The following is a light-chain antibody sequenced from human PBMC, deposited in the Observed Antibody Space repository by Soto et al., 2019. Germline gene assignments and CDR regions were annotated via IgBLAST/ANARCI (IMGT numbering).Light chain of an antibody. CDR1: QGINTY. CDR3: QQSYTTTWT. CDR2: AAF. J-gene: IGKJ1*01. Sequence: DIQMTQSPSSLSESAGDRVTITCRASQGINTYLNWYQQKPGKAPKLLIYAAFNLQSGVPSRFSGSGSETDFTLTISSLQPEDFATYSCQQSYTTTWTFGQGTKVEIQ. V-gene: IGKV1-39*01.